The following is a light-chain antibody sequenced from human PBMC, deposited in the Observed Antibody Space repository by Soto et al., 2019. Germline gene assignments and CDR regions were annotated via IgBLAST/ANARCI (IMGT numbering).Light chain of an antibody. CDR3: QQYNKWPLT. CDR2: DAS. Sequence: ETVMTQSPATLSVSPGDRATLSCSASQSVSYNLAWYQQKPGQAPRLLIYDASTRATGIPARFSGSASGTEFTLTISSLLSEDFAVYYCQQYNKWPLTFGQGTKVEIK. V-gene: IGKV3D-15*01. J-gene: IGKJ1*01. CDR1: QSVSYN.